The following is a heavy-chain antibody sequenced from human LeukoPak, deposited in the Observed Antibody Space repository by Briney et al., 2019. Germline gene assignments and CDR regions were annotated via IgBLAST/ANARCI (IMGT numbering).Heavy chain of an antibody. CDR3: ARDRKVGYYYGSGPYWGY. CDR2: INPNSGGT. D-gene: IGHD3-10*01. J-gene: IGHJ4*02. Sequence: GASVKVSCKASGYTFTGYYMHWVRQAPGQGLEWMGWINPNSGGTNYAQKFQGRVTMTRDTSISTAYMELSRLRSDDTAVYYCARDRKVGYYYGSGPYWGYWGQGTLVTVSS. CDR1: GYTFTGYY. V-gene: IGHV1-2*02.